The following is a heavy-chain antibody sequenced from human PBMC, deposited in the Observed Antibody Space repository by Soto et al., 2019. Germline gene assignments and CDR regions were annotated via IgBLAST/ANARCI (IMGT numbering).Heavy chain of an antibody. J-gene: IGHJ4*02. CDR3: AKELITFGGIVAVDC. CDR1: GFTFSNYG. Sequence: GGSLRLSCAASGFTFSNYGMHWVRQAPGKGLEWVAIIWHDGSKKHYADSVEGRFTISRDDSKNTLYLQMNSLRAEDTAVYYCAKELITFGGIVAVDCWGQGTLVTVSS. V-gene: IGHV3-33*06. D-gene: IGHD3-16*02. CDR2: IWHDGSKK.